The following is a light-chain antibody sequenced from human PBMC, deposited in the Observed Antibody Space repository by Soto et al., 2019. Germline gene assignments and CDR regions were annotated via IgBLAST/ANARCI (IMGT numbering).Light chain of an antibody. Sequence: QSALTQPASVSGSPGQSITISCTGTSSDVGGYNYVSWYQQHPGKAPKLMIYDVSNRPSGVSNRCSGSKSGNTASLTISGLQAEDEADYYCSLYTSSTVLFGGGTKLTVL. CDR3: SLYTSSTVL. CDR2: DVS. V-gene: IGLV2-14*01. J-gene: IGLJ2*01. CDR1: SSDVGGYNY.